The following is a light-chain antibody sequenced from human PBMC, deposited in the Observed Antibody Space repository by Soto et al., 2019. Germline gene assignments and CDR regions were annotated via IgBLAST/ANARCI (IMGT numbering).Light chain of an antibody. V-gene: IGKV1-17*01. CDR1: QGIRDA. Sequence: DIQMTQSPSSLSASVGDRVTITCRASQGIRDALGWYQQKPGKAPKRLIYAASSLQSGVPSRSSGSGSGTEFTLTISRLPPEDFATYYCLQHNSYPQTFGPGTKVEIK. CDR2: AAS. J-gene: IGKJ1*01. CDR3: LQHNSYPQT.